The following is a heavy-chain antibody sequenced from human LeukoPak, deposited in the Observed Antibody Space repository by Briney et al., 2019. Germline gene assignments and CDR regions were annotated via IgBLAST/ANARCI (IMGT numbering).Heavy chain of an antibody. CDR3: AKIMVRGVDYYYMDV. CDR2: IYTSGST. D-gene: IGHD3-10*01. CDR1: GGSISSYY. J-gene: IGHJ6*03. V-gene: IGHV4-4*07. Sequence: PSETLSLTCSVSGGSISSYYWSWIRQPAGKGLEWIGRIYTSGSTNYNPSLKSRVTMSVDTSKNQFSLKLSSVTAADTAVYYCAKIMVRGVDYYYMDVWGKGTTVTISS.